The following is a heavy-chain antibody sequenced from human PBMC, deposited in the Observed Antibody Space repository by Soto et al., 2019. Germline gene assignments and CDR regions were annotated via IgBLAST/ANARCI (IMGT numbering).Heavy chain of an antibody. J-gene: IGHJ5*02. Sequence: QLQLLESGPGLVKASETLSLTCNVSGGSISTSRSYWAWIRQPPGKGLERLANIFYSGSTYYNPSLGSRVTVSVDTSKNEFSLKLRSVTAADTAVYYCARQPTTGDTDLWFDPWGQGTLVTVSS. CDR3: ARQPTTGDTDLWFDP. V-gene: IGHV4-39*01. CDR1: GGSISTSRSY. D-gene: IGHD2-21*01. CDR2: IFYSGST.